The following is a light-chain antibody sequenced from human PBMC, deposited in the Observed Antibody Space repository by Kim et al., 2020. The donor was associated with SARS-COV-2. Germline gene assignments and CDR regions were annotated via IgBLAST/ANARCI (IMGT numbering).Light chain of an antibody. CDR3: SSYTTRSTVV. Sequence: GQSITLSCTGTSSDVCNYNYVSWYQQHPGKAPKLMIYDVSNQPSGVSNRFSGSKSGNTASLTISGLQAEDEAHYYCSSYTTRSTVVFGGGTQLTVL. J-gene: IGLJ2*01. CDR1: SSDVCNYNY. CDR2: DVS. V-gene: IGLV2-14*03.